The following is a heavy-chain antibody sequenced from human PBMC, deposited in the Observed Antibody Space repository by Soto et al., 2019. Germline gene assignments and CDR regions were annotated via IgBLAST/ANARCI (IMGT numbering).Heavy chain of an antibody. CDR2: IYWDDDK. J-gene: IGHJ6*02. V-gene: IGHV2-5*02. Sequence: QITLKESGPTLVKPTQTLTLTCTFSGFSLSTSGVGVGWIRQPPGKALEWLALIYWDDDKRYSPSLKSRLTITKDTPKNQVVLTMTNMDPVDTATYYCAHIVHYYDSSGYYLGYYYSGMDVWGQGTTVTVSS. CDR3: AHIVHYYDSSGYYLGYYYSGMDV. CDR1: GFSLSTSGVG. D-gene: IGHD3-22*01.